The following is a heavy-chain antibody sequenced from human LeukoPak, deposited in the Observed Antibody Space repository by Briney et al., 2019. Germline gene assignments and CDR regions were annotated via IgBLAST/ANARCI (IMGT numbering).Heavy chain of an antibody. CDR2: INYRGNT. J-gene: IGHJ5*02. Sequence: PSETLSLTCSVSGGSINSRSYSWTWIRQPPGKDLEWIGSINYRGNTYFNPSLKSRVSMSVDTSTNQFSLRLRSVTAADTAVYYCARDLSYYDILTGYYTGNWFDPWGQGTLVTVSS. CDR3: ARDLSYYDILTGYYTGNWFDP. D-gene: IGHD3-9*01. V-gene: IGHV4-39*07. CDR1: GGSINSRSYS.